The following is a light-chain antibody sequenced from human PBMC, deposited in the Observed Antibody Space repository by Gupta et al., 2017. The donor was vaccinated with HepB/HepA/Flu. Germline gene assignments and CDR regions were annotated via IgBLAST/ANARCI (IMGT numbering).Light chain of an antibody. Sequence: EIVLTQSLEFQSVTPKEKVTITCRATQSIGSNLHWYQQKPDQSPKLLIKYASQSFSGVPSRFSGSGSGTDFTLTIDPLEAEDAATYYCQQSSGLPFTFGPGTKVDIK. CDR3: QQSSGLPFT. J-gene: IGKJ3*01. V-gene: IGKV6-21*01. CDR1: QSIGSN. CDR2: YAS.